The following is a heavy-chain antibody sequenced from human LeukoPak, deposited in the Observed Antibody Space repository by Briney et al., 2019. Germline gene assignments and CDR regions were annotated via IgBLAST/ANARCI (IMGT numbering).Heavy chain of an antibody. CDR3: ARAGMATPYNWFDP. CDR2: IYYSGST. V-gene: IGHV4-59*01. D-gene: IGHD5-12*01. J-gene: IGHJ5*02. CDR1: GGSISSYY. Sequence: SETLSLTCTVSGGSISSYYWSWIRQPPGKGLEWIGYIYYSGSTNYNPPLKSRVTISVDTSKNQFSLKLSSVTAADTAVYYCARAGMATPYNWFDPWGQGTLVTVSS.